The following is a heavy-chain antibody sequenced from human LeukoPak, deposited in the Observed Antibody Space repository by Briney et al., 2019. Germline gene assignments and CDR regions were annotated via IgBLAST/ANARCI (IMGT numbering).Heavy chain of an antibody. CDR2: IYYSGST. V-gene: IGHV4-39*07. CDR1: GGSISSSSYY. D-gene: IGHD3-3*01. J-gene: IGHJ4*02. CDR3: ARESGFLEWSIDY. Sequence: SETLSLTCTVSGGSISSSSYYWGWIRQPPGKGLEWIGSIYYSGSTYYNPSLKSRVTISVDTSKNQFSLKLSSVTAADTAVYYCARESGFLEWSIDYWGQGTLVTVSS.